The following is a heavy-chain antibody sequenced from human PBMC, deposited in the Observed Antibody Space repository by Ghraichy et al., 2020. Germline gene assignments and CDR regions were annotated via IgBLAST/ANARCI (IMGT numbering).Heavy chain of an antibody. CDR3: ASIAPFAIVSDAFDI. CDR2: IYSGGST. V-gene: IGHV3-53*01. CDR1: GFTVSSNY. Sequence: GGSLRLSCAASGFTVSSNYMSWVRQAPGKGLEWVSVIYSGGSTYYADSVKGRFTISRDNSKNTLYLQMNSLRAEDTAVYYCASIAPFAIVSDAFDIWGQGTMVTVSS. J-gene: IGHJ3*02. D-gene: IGHD3-16*02.